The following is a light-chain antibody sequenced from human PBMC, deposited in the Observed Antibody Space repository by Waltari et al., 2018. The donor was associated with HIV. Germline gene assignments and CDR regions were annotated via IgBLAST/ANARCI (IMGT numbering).Light chain of an antibody. Sequence: QLALTQSPSASASLGASVKLTCSLSSGNRTYALAWHQQQPAKGPRFLMKVNSDGSHNKRDEIPDRFSGSSSGAERYLTISSLQYEDEADYYCQTWGAGIQVFGGGTKLTVL. J-gene: IGLJ2*01. V-gene: IGLV4-69*01. CDR3: QTWGAGIQV. CDR1: SGNRTYA. CDR2: VNSDGSH.